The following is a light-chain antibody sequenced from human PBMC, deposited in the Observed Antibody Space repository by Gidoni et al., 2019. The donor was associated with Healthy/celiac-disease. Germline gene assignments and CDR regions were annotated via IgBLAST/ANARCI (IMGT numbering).Light chain of an antibody. V-gene: IGKV1-39*01. Sequence: DIQMSQSPSSLSASVGDRVTITCRASQSISSYLNGYQQKPGKAPKHLIYAASSLQSGVPSRFSGSGSGTDFTLTISSLQPEDFATYYCQQSYSTPVTFGGGTKVEIK. CDR1: QSISSY. CDR3: QQSYSTPVT. J-gene: IGKJ4*01. CDR2: AAS.